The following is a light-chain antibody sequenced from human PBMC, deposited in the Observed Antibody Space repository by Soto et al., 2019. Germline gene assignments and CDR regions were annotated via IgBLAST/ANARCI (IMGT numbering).Light chain of an antibody. CDR3: QQYGSSGT. CDR2: GAS. Sequence: EIVLTQSPGTLSLSPGERATPYCRASQSVSNNYLAWYQQKPGQAPRLLIYGASNRATGIPDRFSGSGSGTDFTLTISRLEPEDFAVYYCQQYGSSGTFGQGTKVDIK. J-gene: IGKJ1*01. CDR1: QSVSNNY. V-gene: IGKV3-20*01.